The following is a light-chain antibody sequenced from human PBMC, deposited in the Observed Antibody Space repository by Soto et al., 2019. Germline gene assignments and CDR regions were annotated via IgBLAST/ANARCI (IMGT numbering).Light chain of an antibody. V-gene: IGKV3-20*01. CDR3: QQYGTSPRT. J-gene: IGKJ1*01. Sequence: IVSTRSPGTRSLSPACISTLSRLPRPGLWSHHLAWYEHTPCQRPRLFIDGASSRATGIPDRFSGSGSGTDFTLTISRLEPEDFAVYYCQQYGTSPRTFGQGTKV. CDR2: GAS. CDR1: PGLWSHH.